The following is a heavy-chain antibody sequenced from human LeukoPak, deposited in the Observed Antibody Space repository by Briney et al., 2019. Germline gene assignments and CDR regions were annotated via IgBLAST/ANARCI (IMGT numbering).Heavy chain of an antibody. D-gene: IGHD3-10*01. CDR1: GFTFSSYW. CDR3: ARRDYYGSGSPDF. J-gene: IGHJ4*02. V-gene: IGHV3-7*05. Sequence: HPGGSLRLSCAASGFTFSSYWMTWVRQAPGKGLEWVANIKPDGSEKYYVDSVKGRFTISRGNAKKSLYLQMNSLRAEDTALYYCARRDYYGSGSPDFWGQGTLVTVSS. CDR2: IKPDGSEK.